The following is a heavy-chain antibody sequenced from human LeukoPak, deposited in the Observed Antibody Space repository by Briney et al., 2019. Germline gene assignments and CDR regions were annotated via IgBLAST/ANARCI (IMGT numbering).Heavy chain of an antibody. CDR1: GFTFTSYA. D-gene: IGHD6-19*01. CDR2: ISGNGDSR. CDR3: ATLISGWSLY. J-gene: IGHJ4*02. Sequence: GGSLRLSCAASGFTFTSYAMSWVRQAPGKGLEWVSSISGNGDSRNYADSVKGRFTISRDNSKSTLYLEMNSLRAEDTAVYYCATLISGWSLYWGQGTLVTVSS. V-gene: IGHV3-23*01.